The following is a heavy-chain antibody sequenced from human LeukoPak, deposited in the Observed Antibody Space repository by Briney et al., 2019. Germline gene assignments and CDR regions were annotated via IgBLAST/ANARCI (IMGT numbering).Heavy chain of an antibody. V-gene: IGHV3-23*01. D-gene: IGHD6-13*01. J-gene: IGHJ4*02. CDR1: GFTFSSYA. CDR3: AKSNRPIAAAGTADY. CDR2: ISGSGGST. Sequence: PGGSLRLSCAASGFTFSSYAMSWVRQAPGKGLEWVSAISGSGGSTYHADSVKGRFTISRDNSKNTLYLQMNSLRAEDTAVYYCAKSNRPIAAAGTADYWGQGTLVTVSS.